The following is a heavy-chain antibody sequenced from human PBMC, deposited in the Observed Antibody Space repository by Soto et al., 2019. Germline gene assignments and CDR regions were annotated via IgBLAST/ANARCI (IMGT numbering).Heavy chain of an antibody. CDR1: GGSISSGDYY. Sequence: PSETLSLTCTVSGGSISSGDYYWAWIRQPPGKGLVWIGFIFYTGSPYYNPSLKSRVAISVDTSKNQFSLNLTSVTAADTAVYFCVGEPKGGPAAVAIEIWGQGTMVTVSS. V-gene: IGHV4-30-4*01. CDR3: VGEPKGGPAAVAIEI. J-gene: IGHJ3*02. D-gene: IGHD6-25*01. CDR2: IFYTGSP.